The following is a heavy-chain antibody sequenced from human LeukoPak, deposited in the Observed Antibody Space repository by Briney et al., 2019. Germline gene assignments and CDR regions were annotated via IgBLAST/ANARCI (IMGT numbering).Heavy chain of an antibody. Sequence: ASVKVSCKASGYTFTSYGISWVRQAPGQGLEWMGWISAYNGNTNYAQKLQGRVTMTTDTSTSTAYMELRSLRSDDTAVYYCARDLKYCSSTSCYKDYWGQGTLVTVSS. CDR1: GYTFTSYG. CDR2: ISAYNGNT. V-gene: IGHV1-18*01. CDR3: ARDLKYCSSTSCYKDY. J-gene: IGHJ4*02. D-gene: IGHD2-2*02.